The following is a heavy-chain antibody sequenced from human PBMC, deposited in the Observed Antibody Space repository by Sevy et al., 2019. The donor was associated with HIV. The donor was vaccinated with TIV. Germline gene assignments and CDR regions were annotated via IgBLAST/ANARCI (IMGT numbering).Heavy chain of an antibody. CDR1: GFTFSNYW. CDR3: ARDKGQGWFDP. CDR2: IKQDGSEK. V-gene: IGHV3-7*01. J-gene: IGHJ5*02. Sequence: GGSLRLSCAASGFTFSNYWMSWVRQAPGKGLEWVANIKQDGSEKYYVDSVKGRFTISRDNAKNSLSLQMNSLRAGDTAVYYCARDKGQGWFDPWGQGTLVTVSS.